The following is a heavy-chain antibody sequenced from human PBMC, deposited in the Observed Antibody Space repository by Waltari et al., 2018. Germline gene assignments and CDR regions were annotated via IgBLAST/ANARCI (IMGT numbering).Heavy chain of an antibody. CDR3: ARSGTYRGYFDY. D-gene: IGHD1-26*01. CDR2: IYYSGNT. V-gene: IGHV4-39*01. Sequence: QLQLQESGPGLVKPSATLSPTCTVPGGSIGSSNNYWRWPRQPPGNGLEWIGGIYYSGNTYYNPSLKSRVTISVDTSKNQFSLRLSSATAADTAVYYCARSGTYRGYFDYWGQGTLVTVSS. CDR1: GGSIGSSNNY. J-gene: IGHJ4*02.